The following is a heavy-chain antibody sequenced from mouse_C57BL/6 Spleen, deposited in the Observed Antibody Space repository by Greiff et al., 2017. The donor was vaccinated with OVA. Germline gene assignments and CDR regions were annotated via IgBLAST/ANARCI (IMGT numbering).Heavy chain of an antibody. CDR2: ISSGSSTI. CDR1: GFTFSDYG. D-gene: IGHD1-1*01. CDR3: ERGEYYGSRYFDC. J-gene: IGHJ2*01. V-gene: IGHV5-17*01. Sequence: EVKLVESGGGLVKPGGSLKLSCAASGFTFSDYGMHWVRQAPEKGLEWVAYISSGSSTIYYEDTVKGRFTISRDNAKNTLFLQMTSLRTEDTAMYYCERGEYYGSRYFDCWGKGTTLTVSS.